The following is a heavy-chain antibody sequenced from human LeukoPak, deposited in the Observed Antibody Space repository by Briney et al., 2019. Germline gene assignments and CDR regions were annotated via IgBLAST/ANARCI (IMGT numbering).Heavy chain of an antibody. D-gene: IGHD3-16*01. J-gene: IGHJ4*02. Sequence: ASVTVSFMSSVYTFTKHYMHCVRQAPGQGPEWTGIINHSGGGTKYAEKFQGRVTMTRDTSTRTVYMELSSLRSEDTAVYYCARDSGDPSRYVWETHFDDWGQGTLVTVSS. CDR2: INHSGGGT. V-gene: IGHV1-46*01. CDR1: VYTFTKHY. CDR3: ARDSGDPSRYVWETHFDD.